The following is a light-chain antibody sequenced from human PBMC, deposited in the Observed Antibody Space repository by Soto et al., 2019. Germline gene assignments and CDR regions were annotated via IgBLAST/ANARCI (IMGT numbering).Light chain of an antibody. CDR1: QTVTSNY. CDR2: GAP. Sequence: EIVLTQSPGTLSLSPGERATLSCRASQTVTSNYLAWYQQEPGQAPRLLIYGAPGRATGIPDRFSGSGSGTDFTLTISRVEPEDFAVYYCQQYGSSPRTFGHGTKVDIK. J-gene: IGKJ1*01. CDR3: QQYGSSPRT. V-gene: IGKV3-20*01.